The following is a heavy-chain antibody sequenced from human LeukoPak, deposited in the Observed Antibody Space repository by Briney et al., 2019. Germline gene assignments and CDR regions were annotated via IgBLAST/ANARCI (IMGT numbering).Heavy chain of an antibody. Sequence: SETLSLTCTVSGGSISSYYWSWIRQPAGKGLEWIGRIYTSGSTIYSPSLKSRVTMSVDTSKNQFSLTLSSVTAADTAVYYCAREVAAAGTRWFDPWGQGTLVTVSS. V-gene: IGHV4-4*07. CDR3: AREVAAAGTRWFDP. D-gene: IGHD6-13*01. J-gene: IGHJ5*02. CDR1: GGSISSYY. CDR2: IYTSGST.